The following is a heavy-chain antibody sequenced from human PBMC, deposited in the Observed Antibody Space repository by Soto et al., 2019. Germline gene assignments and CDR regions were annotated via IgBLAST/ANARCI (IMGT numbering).Heavy chain of an antibody. CDR3: ARGRYGDY. Sequence: QVHLVQSGAEVKKPGASVKVSCKGSGYGFTTYGITWVRQAPGQGLEWMAWISAHTGNTNYAQKLQGRVTVTRDTSTSTAYMERRSLRSDDTAVHYCARGRYGDYWGQGALVTVSS. CDR2: ISAHTGNT. CDR1: GYGFTTYG. D-gene: IGHD1-1*01. J-gene: IGHJ4*02. V-gene: IGHV1-18*01.